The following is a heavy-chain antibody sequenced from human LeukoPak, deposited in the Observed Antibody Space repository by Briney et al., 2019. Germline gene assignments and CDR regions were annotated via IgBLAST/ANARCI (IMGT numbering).Heavy chain of an antibody. CDR3: GRDQSSSSGYPANGFAP. J-gene: IGHJ5*02. V-gene: IGHV1-46*01. Sequence: ASVKVSCKASGYTFTSYYMHWVRQAPGQGLEWMGIINPSGGSTSYAQKFQGRVTMTRDTSTSTVYMELSSLRSEDTAVYYCGRDQSSSSGYPANGFAPGGRGTLVTVSP. CDR1: GYTFTSYY. D-gene: IGHD6-13*01. CDR2: INPSGGST.